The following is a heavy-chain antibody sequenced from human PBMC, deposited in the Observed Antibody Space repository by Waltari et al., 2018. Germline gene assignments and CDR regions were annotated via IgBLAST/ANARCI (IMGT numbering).Heavy chain of an antibody. CDR1: GFIFSDSA. Sequence: EEQMVESGGDLVQPGGSLKLSCEASGFIFSDSAIHWVRQAPGKVLEWVGRVRTKTNNYATAYGAAVKGRFTISRDDSRNVAYLQMNSLKTEDTALYYCSRHDPLDYWGQGTLVTVSS. J-gene: IGHJ4*02. CDR3: SRHDPLDY. V-gene: IGHV3-73*01. CDR2: VRTKTNNYAT.